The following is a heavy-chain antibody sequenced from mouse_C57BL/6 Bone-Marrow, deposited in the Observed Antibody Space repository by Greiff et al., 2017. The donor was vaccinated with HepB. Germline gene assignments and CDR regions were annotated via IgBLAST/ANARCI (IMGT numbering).Heavy chain of an antibody. Sequence: QVQLQQSGAELVRPGTSVKMSCKASGYTFTNYWIGWAKQRPGHGLEWIGDIYPGGGYTNYNEKFKGKATLTADKSSSTAYMQFSSLTSEDSAIYYCAREDVIYDGYYDWYFDVWGTGTTVTVSS. CDR3: AREDVIYDGYYDWYFDV. CDR1: GYTFTNYW. J-gene: IGHJ1*03. V-gene: IGHV1-63*01. CDR2: IYPGGGYT. D-gene: IGHD2-3*01.